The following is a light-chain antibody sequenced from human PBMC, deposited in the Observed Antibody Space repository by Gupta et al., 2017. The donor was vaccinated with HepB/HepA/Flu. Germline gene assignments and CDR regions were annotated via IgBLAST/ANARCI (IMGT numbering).Light chain of an antibody. CDR3: MQALQTPLT. CDR2: LGS. V-gene: IGKV2-28*01. Sequence: DIVMTQSPLSLPVTPGEPASISCRYSQSLLHSNGYNYLDWYLQQPGQSPQLLIYLGSNRASGVPDRFSGSGSGTDFTLKISRVEAEDVGVYYCMQALQTPLTFGGGTKVEIK. CDR1: QSLLHSNGYNY. J-gene: IGKJ4*01.